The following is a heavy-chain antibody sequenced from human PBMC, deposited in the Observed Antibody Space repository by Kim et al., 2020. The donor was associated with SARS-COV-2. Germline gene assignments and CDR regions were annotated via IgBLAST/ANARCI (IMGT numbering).Heavy chain of an antibody. J-gene: IGHJ3*02. CDR1: VGSFSGYF. CDR2: TDPSGDT. V-gene: IGHV4-34*01. D-gene: IGHD3-10*01. CDR3: ARQGSGSGIHGAFHI. Sequence: SETLSLTCAVYVGSFSGYFWTWIRQVPGKGLEWIGETDPSGDTRYNPSLQSRVTILVDKSKNQFSLKLISVISADTAVYYCARQGSGSGIHGAFHIWGPG.